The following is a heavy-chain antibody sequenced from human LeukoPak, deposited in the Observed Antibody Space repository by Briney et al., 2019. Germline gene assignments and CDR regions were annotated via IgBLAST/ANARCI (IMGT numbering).Heavy chain of an antibody. Sequence: SVKLSCKASGGTFSSYAISWGRQAPGQGLEWMGRIIPIFGIANYAQKFQGRVTITADKSTSTAYMELSSLRSEDTAVYYCARDRGHAYDSSGYFDYRGQGTLVTVSS. CDR2: IIPIFGIA. CDR3: ARDRGHAYDSSGYFDY. CDR1: GGTFSSYA. D-gene: IGHD3-22*01. J-gene: IGHJ4*02. V-gene: IGHV1-69*04.